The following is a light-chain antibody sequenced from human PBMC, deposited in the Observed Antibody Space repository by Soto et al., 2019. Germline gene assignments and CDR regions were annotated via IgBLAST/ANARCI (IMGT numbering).Light chain of an antibody. CDR1: SSNIGDNT. Sequence: QSALTQPPSASGTPGQSVTISCSGSSSNIGDNTVNWYQQLPGTAPKLLIYSNDQRSSGVPDRFSGSKSGTSASLAISGLQSEDEADYYCAVWDDSLDGVVFGGGTKLTVL. V-gene: IGLV1-44*01. J-gene: IGLJ2*01. CDR3: AVWDDSLDGVV. CDR2: SND.